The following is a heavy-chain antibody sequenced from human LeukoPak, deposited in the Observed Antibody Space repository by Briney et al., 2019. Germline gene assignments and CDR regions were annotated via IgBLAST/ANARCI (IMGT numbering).Heavy chain of an antibody. CDR1: GYSFTSYW. CDR3: ARRVTMVRGIIRWFDP. Sequence: GESLKISCKGSGYSFTSYWIGWVRQMPGKGLEWMGIIYPGDSDTRYSPSFQGQVTISADKSISTAYLQWSSLKASDTAMYYCARRVTMVRGIIRWFDPWGQGTLVTVSS. D-gene: IGHD3-10*01. J-gene: IGHJ5*02. V-gene: IGHV5-51*01. CDR2: IYPGDSDT.